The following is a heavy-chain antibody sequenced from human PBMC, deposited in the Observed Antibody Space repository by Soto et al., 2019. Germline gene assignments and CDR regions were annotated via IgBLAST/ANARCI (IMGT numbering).Heavy chain of an antibody. CDR2: IYYSGST. CDR3: ARIDHNSQYYYYYMDV. V-gene: IGHV4-59*01. D-gene: IGHD2-21*01. CDR1: GGSISSYY. J-gene: IGHJ6*03. Sequence: SETLSLTCTVSGGSISSYYWSWIRQPPGKGLEWIGYIYYSGSTNYNPSLKSRVTISVDTSKNQFSLKLSSVTAADTAVYYCARIDHNSQYYYYYMDVWGKGTTVTVSS.